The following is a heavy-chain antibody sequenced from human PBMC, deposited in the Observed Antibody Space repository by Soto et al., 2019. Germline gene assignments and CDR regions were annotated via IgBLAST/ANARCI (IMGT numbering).Heavy chain of an antibody. CDR3: ARSVAVPGAHIDY. J-gene: IGHJ4*02. CDR1: GGYITSYD. CDR2: TAYTGNT. V-gene: IGHV4-59*01. D-gene: IGHD6-19*01. Sequence: SETLSLTCGVSGGYITSYDWRLIRQFPGKGLEWIAYTAYTGNTNYSPSLRSRVSISVDTSKNEFSLRLSSVTAADTAVYFCARSVAVPGAHIDYWGQGTQVTVSS.